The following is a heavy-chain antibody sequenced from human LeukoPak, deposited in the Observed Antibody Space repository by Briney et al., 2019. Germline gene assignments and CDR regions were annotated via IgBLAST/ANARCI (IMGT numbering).Heavy chain of an antibody. J-gene: IGHJ6*03. D-gene: IGHD6-19*01. Sequence: PSETLSLTCTVSGGSISSDYWSWIRQPPGKGLEWIGYIYYRGGTNYNPSLKSRVTISVDTSKNQFSLKLSSVTAADTAVYYCARDHTGDSSGPEAAYMDVWGKGTTVTVSS. CDR3: ARDHTGDSSGPEAAYMDV. CDR1: GGSISSDY. V-gene: IGHV4-59*01. CDR2: IYYRGGT.